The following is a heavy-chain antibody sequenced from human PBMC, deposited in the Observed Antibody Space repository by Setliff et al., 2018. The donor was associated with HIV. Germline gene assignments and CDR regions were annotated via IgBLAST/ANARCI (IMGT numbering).Heavy chain of an antibody. CDR1: GGSISSSTYY. J-gene: IGHJ4*02. CDR3: ARHIFGRSKIAAAAIQIFVY. D-gene: IGHD6-13*01. Sequence: KPSETLSLTCSVSGGSISSSTYYWGWIRQPPGKGLEWIGSIYYSGSTYYNPSLKSRVTISVDTSKNQFSLKLSSVTAADTAVYYCARHIFGRSKIAAAAIQIFVYWGQGTLVTVSS. CDR2: IYYSGST. V-gene: IGHV4-39*01.